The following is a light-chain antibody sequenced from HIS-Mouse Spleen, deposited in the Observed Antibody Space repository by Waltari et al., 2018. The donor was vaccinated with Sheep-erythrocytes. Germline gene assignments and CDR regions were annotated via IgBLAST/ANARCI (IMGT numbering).Light chain of an antibody. V-gene: IGLV2-11*01. CDR3: CSYAGSYTLV. Sequence: SASGSPGQSVTISCTGTSSDVGGYNYVSWYQQHPGKAPKLMIYDVSKRPSGVPDRFSGSKSGNTASLTISGLQAEDEADYYCCSYAGSYTLVFGGGTKLTVL. J-gene: IGLJ2*01. CDR2: DVS. CDR1: SSDVGGYNY.